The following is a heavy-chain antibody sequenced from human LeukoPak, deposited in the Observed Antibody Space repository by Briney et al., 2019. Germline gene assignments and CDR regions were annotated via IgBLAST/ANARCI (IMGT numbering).Heavy chain of an antibody. CDR1: GYTFTSYD. CDR3: ARSGYCSGGSCYSDY. V-gene: IGHV1-8*03. Sequence: ASVKVSCKASGYTFTSYDINWVRQATGQGLEWMGWMNPNSGNTGYAQKFQGRVTITRNTSISTAYMELNSLRSEDTAVYYCARSGYCSGGSCYSDYWGQGTLVTVSS. CDR2: MNPNSGNT. J-gene: IGHJ4*02. D-gene: IGHD2-15*01.